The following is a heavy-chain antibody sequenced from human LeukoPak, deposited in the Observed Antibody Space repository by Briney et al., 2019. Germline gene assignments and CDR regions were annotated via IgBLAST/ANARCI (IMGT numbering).Heavy chain of an antibody. V-gene: IGHV1-8*01. Sequence: GASVKVSCKASGYTFTSYDINWVRQATGQGLEWMGWMNPQSGDTDYAQKFQGRVTMTRSPSITTAYMELTSLTYEDTAVYYCARTGRVTTVTKAGYYYYYMDVWGKGTTVTVSS. D-gene: IGHD4-17*01. CDR3: ARTGRVTTVTKAGYYYYYMDV. CDR2: MNPQSGDT. CDR1: GYTFTSYD. J-gene: IGHJ6*03.